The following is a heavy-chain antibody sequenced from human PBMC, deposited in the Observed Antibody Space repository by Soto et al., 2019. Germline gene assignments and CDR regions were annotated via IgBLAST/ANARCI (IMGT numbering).Heavy chain of an antibody. CDR1: GFTVSSNY. D-gene: IGHD3-22*01. CDR3: ARGAMDTSCYYYYSWAY. V-gene: IGHV3-66*01. Sequence: EVQLVESGGGLVQPGGSLRLSCVASGFTVSSNYMSWVRQAPGKGLEWVSVIYSGGSTYYADSVKGRFTISGDNSKNTLYRQMTSLRADDTAVYYCARGAMDTSCYYYYSWAYWGQGTLVTVSS. CDR2: IYSGGST. J-gene: IGHJ4*02.